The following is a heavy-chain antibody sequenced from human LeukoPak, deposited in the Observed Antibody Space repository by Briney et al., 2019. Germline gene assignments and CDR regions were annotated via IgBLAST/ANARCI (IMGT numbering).Heavy chain of an antibody. CDR1: GFTFSSYS. V-gene: IGHV3-48*04. CDR2: ISSSGSTI. CDR3: ARDYYGSGSPFDY. J-gene: IGHJ4*02. D-gene: IGHD3-10*01. Sequence: HAGGSLRLSCAAPGFTFSSYSMTWVRKAPGKGLGWVSYISSSGSTIYYADSVKGRFTISRDNAKNSLYLQMNSLRAEDTAVYYCARDYYGSGSPFDYWGQGTLVTVSS.